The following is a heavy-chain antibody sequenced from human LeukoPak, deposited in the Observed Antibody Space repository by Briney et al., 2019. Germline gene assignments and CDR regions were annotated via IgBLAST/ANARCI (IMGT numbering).Heavy chain of an antibody. J-gene: IGHJ4*02. CDR1: GFTFSSYE. V-gene: IGHV3-48*03. Sequence: GGSLRLSCAASGFTFSSYEMNWVRQAPGKGLEWVSYISTSGNSRYYEDSVKGRFTISRDKAKNSLYLQMNTLRVEDRDADYCSRELSGTTSYYFDYGRGGILLSVP. D-gene: IGHD1-7*01. CDR2: ISTSGNSR. CDR3: SRELSGTTSYYFDY.